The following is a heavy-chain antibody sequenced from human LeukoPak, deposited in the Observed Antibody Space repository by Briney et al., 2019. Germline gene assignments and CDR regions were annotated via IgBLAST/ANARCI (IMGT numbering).Heavy chain of an antibody. V-gene: IGHV3-7*01. CDR2: IKEDGSDE. CDR3: SRSSTAAFDI. D-gene: IGHD4-17*01. Sequence: GGSLRHSRAASRFTYSRYLKRSVREAPEKGVEWVAKIKEDGSDEYYVNSVKGRFTISRDNAKNLLYLQMNSQSAEDTAVYYCSRSSTAAFDIWAKAQWSPSL. J-gene: IGHJ3*02. CDR1: RFTYSRYL.